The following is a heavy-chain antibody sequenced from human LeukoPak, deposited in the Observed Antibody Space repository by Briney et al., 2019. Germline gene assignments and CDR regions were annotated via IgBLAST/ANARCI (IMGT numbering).Heavy chain of an antibody. Sequence: GGSLRLSCAASGLTFSSYAMSWVRQAPGKGLEWVSAISGSGGSTYYADSVKGRFTVSRDNSKNTLYLQMNSLRAEDTAVYYCAKEGYGDEQGDFDYWGQGTLVTVSS. D-gene: IGHD4-17*01. CDR3: AKEGYGDEQGDFDY. V-gene: IGHV3-23*01. CDR2: ISGSGGST. J-gene: IGHJ4*02. CDR1: GLTFSSYA.